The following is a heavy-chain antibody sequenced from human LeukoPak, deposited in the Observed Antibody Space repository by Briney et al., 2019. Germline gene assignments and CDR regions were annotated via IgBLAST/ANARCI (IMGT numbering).Heavy chain of an antibody. CDR1: GYTFTSYG. CDR3: ARVPRDLPYYYDSSGFDI. CDR2: ISAYNGNT. Sequence: ASVKVSCKASGYTFTSYGISWVRQAPGQGLELMGWISAYNGNTNYAQKLQGRVTMTTDTSTSTAYMELRSLRSDDTAMYYCARVPRDLPYYYDSSGFDIWGQGTMVTVSS. J-gene: IGHJ3*02. V-gene: IGHV1-18*01. D-gene: IGHD3-22*01.